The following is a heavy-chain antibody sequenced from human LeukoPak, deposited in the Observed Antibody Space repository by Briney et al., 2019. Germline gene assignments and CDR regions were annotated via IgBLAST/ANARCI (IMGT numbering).Heavy chain of an antibody. J-gene: IGHJ4*02. V-gene: IGHV3-30*02. CDR1: GITFSSYG. CDR3: AKDVSATLDS. CDR2: IRYDGRNI. D-gene: IGHD2-15*01. Sequence: GGSLRLSCAASGITFSSYGMHWVRQAPGKGLEGVAFIRYDGRNINYADSVKGRFTISRDNSKNTLYLQMNSLRAEDTAVYYCAKDVSATLDSWGQGTLVTVSS.